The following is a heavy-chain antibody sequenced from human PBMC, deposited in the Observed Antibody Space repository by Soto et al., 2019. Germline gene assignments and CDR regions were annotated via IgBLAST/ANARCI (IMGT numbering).Heavy chain of an antibody. V-gene: IGHV4-30-2*01. CDR3: ARAVAPYFGTWFDP. D-gene: IGHD3-10*01. J-gene: IGHJ5*02. CDR2: ISHTGST. CDR1: GGSITSGNSYS. Sequence: SETLSLTCAVSGGSITSGNSYSWSWIRQPPGKGLEWIGSISHTGSTSYNPSLKSRLTMSVDKSKNQFSLRPSSVTAADMAVYYCARAVAPYFGTWFDPWGQGILVTVSS.